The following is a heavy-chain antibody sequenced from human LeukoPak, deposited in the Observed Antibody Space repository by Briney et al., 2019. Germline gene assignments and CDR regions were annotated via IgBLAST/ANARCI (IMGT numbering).Heavy chain of an antibody. J-gene: IGHJ4*02. V-gene: IGHV4-39*07. CDR2: IFYSGTT. CDR1: GGSISTSNYY. Sequence: SETLSLTCTVSGGSISTSNYYWGWIRQPPGKGLEWIGNIFYSGTTYYSPSLKSRVTISLDTSKNQFSLKLSSVTAADTAVYYCARDLYYDFWSGYSDLDYFDYWGQGTLVTVSS. CDR3: ARDLYYDFWSGYSDLDYFDY. D-gene: IGHD3-3*01.